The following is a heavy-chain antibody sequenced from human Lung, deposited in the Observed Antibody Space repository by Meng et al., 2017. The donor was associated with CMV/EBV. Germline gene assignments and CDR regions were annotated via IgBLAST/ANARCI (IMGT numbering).Heavy chain of an antibody. J-gene: IGHJ4*02. CDR3: ARVLHQDHFDY. CDR2: IYYSGST. Sequence: SXTLSLXCIASGGSISRGDYYWSWIRQTPGKGLEWIGYIYYSGSTYYNPSLKSRVTISVDTSKNQFSLKLRSVTAADTAVYYCARVLHQDHFDYWGQGTLVTVSS. CDR1: GGSISRGDYY. V-gene: IGHV4-30-4*02.